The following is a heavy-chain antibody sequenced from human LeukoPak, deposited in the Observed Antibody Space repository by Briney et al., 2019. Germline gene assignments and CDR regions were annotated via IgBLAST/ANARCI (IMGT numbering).Heavy chain of an antibody. D-gene: IGHD6-13*01. CDR1: GGSFSGYY. Sequence: SETLSLTCAVYGGSFSGYYWSWIRQPPGKGLEWIGEINHSGSTNYNPSLKSRVTISVDTSKNQFSLKLSSVTAADTAVYYCARLAAAGTEGWFDPWGQGTLVTVSS. V-gene: IGHV4-34*01. CDR3: ARLAAAGTEGWFDP. CDR2: INHSGST. J-gene: IGHJ5*02.